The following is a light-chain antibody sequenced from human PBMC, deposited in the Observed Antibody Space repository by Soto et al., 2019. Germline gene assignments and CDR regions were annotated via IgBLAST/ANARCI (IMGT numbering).Light chain of an antibody. CDR3: KQQGT. CDR2: AAS. Sequence: EIVLTQYPGTLSLSPGERATLSCRASRSLSSSYVVWYQQKPGQAPRLLIYAASRRATGIPDRFSGSGSATEYTLTISRLEPEDFAVYYCKQQGTFGQGTKLEIK. V-gene: IGKV3-20*01. J-gene: IGKJ2*01. CDR1: RSLSSSY.